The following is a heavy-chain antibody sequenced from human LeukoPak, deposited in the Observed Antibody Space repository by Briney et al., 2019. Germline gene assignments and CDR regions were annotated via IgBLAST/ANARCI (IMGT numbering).Heavy chain of an antibody. V-gene: IGHV4-59*12. D-gene: IGHD3-10*01. CDR3: ARDAYGPGTVDY. CDR1: GGSISSYY. Sequence: SETLSLTCTVSGGSISSYYWSWIRQPPGKGLEWIGYIYYSGSTYYNPSLKSRVTISVDTSKNQFSLKLSSVTAADTAVYYCARDAYGPGTVDYWGQGTLVTVSS. J-gene: IGHJ4*02. CDR2: IYYSGST.